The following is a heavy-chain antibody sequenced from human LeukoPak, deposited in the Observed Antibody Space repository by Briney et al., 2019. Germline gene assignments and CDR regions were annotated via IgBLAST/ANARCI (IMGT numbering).Heavy chain of an antibody. CDR1: GGTFSSYA. J-gene: IGHJ4*02. CDR3: ARELFGRGFDY. Sequence: ASVKVSCKASGGTFSSYAISWVRQAPGQGLEWMGGIIPIFGTANYAQKFQGRVTITADKSTSTAYMELSSLRSEDTAVYYCARELFGRGFDYWGQGTLVTVSS. D-gene: IGHD3/OR15-3a*01. V-gene: IGHV1-69*06. CDR2: IIPIFGTA.